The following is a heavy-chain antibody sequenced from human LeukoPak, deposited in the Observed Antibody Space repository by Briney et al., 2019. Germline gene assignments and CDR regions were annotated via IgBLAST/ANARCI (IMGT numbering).Heavy chain of an antibody. D-gene: IGHD3-22*01. CDR3: AKDRVSSHDKSGFYQPQSFYFDH. V-gene: IGHV3-23*01. Sequence: PGGSLRLYCAASGFTFTKYALNWVRQAPGKGLEWVSGISGSGDTTYYADSVKGRFTISRDKSKNTLYLHLNSLRAEDTAVYYCAKDRVSSHDKSGFYQPQSFYFDHWGQGTLVSVSS. CDR2: ISGSGDTT. J-gene: IGHJ4*02. CDR1: GFTFTKYA.